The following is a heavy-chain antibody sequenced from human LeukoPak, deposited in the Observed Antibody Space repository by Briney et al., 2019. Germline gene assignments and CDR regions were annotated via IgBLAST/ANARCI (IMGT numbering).Heavy chain of an antibody. J-gene: IGHJ5*02. V-gene: IGHV1-69*04. CDR1: GGTFSSYA. CDR3: ARDFCSSTSCSPHFDP. CDR2: IIPILGIA. D-gene: IGHD2-2*01. Sequence: ASAKVSCKASGGTFSSYAISWVRQAPGQGLEWMGRIIPILGIANYAQKFQGRVTITADKSTSTAYMELSSLRSEDTAVYYCARDFCSSTSCSPHFDPWGQGTLVTVSS.